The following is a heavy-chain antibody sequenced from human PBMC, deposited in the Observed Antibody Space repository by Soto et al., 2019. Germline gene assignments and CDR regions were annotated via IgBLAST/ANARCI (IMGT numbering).Heavy chain of an antibody. CDR1: GFTFSSYG. CDR2: IWYDGSNK. V-gene: IGHV3-33*08. CDR3: ARDLYSSSWYYYYYYGMDV. Sequence: GGSLRLSCAASGFTFSSYGMHWVRQAPGKGLEWVAVIWYDGSNKYYADSVKGRFTISRDNSKNTLYLQMNSLRAEDTAVYYCARDLYSSSWYYYYYYGMDVWGQGTTVTVSS. D-gene: IGHD6-13*01. J-gene: IGHJ6*02.